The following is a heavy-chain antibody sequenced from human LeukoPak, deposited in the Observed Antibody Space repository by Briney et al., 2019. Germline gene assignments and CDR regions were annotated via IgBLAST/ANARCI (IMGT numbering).Heavy chain of an antibody. V-gene: IGHV4-38-2*02. CDR1: GYSISSGYY. J-gene: IGHJ5*02. CDR3: ARDKGRIACRPRQLWFDP. CDR2: IYHSGST. D-gene: IGHD6-13*01. Sequence: SETLSLTCTVSGYSISSGYYWGWIRQPPGKGLEWIGSIYHSGSTYYDPSLKSRVTISVDTAKNQFSLKLSALTAADTAVYSCARDKGRIACRPRQLWFDPWGQGTLVSVSS.